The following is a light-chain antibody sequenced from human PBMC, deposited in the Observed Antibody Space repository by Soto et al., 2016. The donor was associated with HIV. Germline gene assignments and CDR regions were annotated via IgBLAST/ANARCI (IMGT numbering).Light chain of an antibody. CDR3: LQHHTYPLT. V-gene: IGKV1-17*01. CDR1: EDIRND. Sequence: DIQMTQSPSSLSASVGDRVTITCRASEDIRNDLGWYQQKPGKAPKRLIYGVSSLESGVPSRFSGSGSGTEFSLTISSLQPEDFATFYCLQHHTYPLTFGGGTRVEIK. CDR2: GVS. J-gene: IGKJ4*01.